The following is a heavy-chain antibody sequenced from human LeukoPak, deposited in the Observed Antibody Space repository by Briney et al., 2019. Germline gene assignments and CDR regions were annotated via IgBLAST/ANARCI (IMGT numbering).Heavy chain of an antibody. V-gene: IGHV5-51*01. CDR1: GYSFTSYW. CDR3: ARRAMVRGVLDAFDI. Sequence: GESLKISCKGSGYSFTSYWIGWVRQMPGKGLEWMGIIYPGDSDTRYSPSFQGQVTISADKSNSTAYLQWSSLKASDTAMYYCARRAMVRGVLDAFDIWGQGTMVTVSS. D-gene: IGHD3-10*01. CDR2: IYPGDSDT. J-gene: IGHJ3*02.